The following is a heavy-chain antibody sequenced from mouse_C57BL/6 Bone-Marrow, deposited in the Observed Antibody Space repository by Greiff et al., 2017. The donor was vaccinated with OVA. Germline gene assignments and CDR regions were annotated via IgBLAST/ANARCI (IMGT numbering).Heavy chain of an antibody. V-gene: IGHV5-6*02. CDR3: ARVYYSNCFDY. D-gene: IGHD2-5*01. J-gene: IGHJ2*01. Sequence: EVMLVESGGDLVKPGGSLKLSCAASGFTFSSYGMSWVRQTPDKRLEWVATISSGGSYTYYPDSVKGRFPISRDNAKNTLYLQMSSLKSEDTAMYYCARVYYSNCFDYWGQGTTLTVSS. CDR2: ISSGGSYT. CDR1: GFTFSSYG.